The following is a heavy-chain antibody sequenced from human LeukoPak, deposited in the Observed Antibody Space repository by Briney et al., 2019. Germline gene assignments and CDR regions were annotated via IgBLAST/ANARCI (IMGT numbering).Heavy chain of an antibody. Sequence: QPGRSLRLSCAASGFTFGSYAMHWVRQAPGKGLEWVAVISYDGSNKYYADSVRGRFTISRDNSKNTLYLQMNSLRAEDTAVYYCARAYYDSSGYRSGGPFDIWGQGTMVTVSS. CDR1: GFTFGSYA. CDR3: ARAYYDSSGYRSGGPFDI. J-gene: IGHJ3*02. CDR2: ISYDGSNK. V-gene: IGHV3-30-3*01. D-gene: IGHD3-22*01.